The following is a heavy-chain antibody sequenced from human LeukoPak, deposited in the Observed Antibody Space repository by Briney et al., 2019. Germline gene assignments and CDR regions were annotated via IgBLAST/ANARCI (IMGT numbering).Heavy chain of an antibody. Sequence: PGGSLRLSCAASGFTFSSYGMHGVRQAPGKGLEWVAVISFEETNKYYADSVKGRFTISRDNSTNTLYLQMNSLRAEDTAVYYCAKDSSADDSSGYSYYFDYWGQGTLVTVSS. CDR3: AKDSSADDSSGYSYYFDY. J-gene: IGHJ4*02. CDR2: ISFEETNK. D-gene: IGHD3-22*01. CDR1: GFTFSSYG. V-gene: IGHV3-30*18.